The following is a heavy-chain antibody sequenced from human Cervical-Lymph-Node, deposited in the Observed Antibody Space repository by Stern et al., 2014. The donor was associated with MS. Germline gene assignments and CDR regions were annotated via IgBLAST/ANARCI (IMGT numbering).Heavy chain of an antibody. CDR2: IIPIFGTA. CDR3: ARDNKILFPNCSGGSCYSVYFDY. D-gene: IGHD2-15*01. Sequence: QVQLVQSGAEVKKPGSSVKVSCKASGGTFSSYAISWVRQAPGPGLEWMGGIIPIFGTANYAQKFQGRVTITADESTSTAYMELSSLRSEDTAVYYCARDNKILFPNCSGGSCYSVYFDYWGQGTLVTVSS. CDR1: GGTFSSYA. V-gene: IGHV1-69*01. J-gene: IGHJ4*02.